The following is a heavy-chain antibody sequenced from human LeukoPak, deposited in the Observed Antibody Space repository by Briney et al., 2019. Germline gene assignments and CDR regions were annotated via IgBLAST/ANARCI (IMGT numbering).Heavy chain of an antibody. CDR1: GFTFSGYW. CDR3: AKARGDGSSQRGFFDY. J-gene: IGHJ4*02. CDR2: ISSDGTIT. V-gene: IGHV3-74*01. Sequence: GGSLRLSCAASGFTFSGYWMHWVRQAPGKGLVWVSRISSDGTITTYADSVKGRFTISRDNAKNRLYLQMNSLRAEDTAVYYCAKARGDGSSQRGFFDYWGQGILVTVSS. D-gene: IGHD5-24*01.